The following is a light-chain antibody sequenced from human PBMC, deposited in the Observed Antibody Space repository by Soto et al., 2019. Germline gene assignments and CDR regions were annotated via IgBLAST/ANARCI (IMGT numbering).Light chain of an antibody. CDR1: QSITTY. CDR2: GAS. Sequence: DIQMTQSPSSLSASVGDRVTITCRASQSITTYLHWYQQTPGKAPNLLIYGASTRATGIPARFSGSGSGKDFTLTISRLDPEDFAVYYCQQYGRSSLTFGGGTKVDIK. J-gene: IGKJ4*01. CDR3: QQYGRSSLT. V-gene: IGKV1-39*01.